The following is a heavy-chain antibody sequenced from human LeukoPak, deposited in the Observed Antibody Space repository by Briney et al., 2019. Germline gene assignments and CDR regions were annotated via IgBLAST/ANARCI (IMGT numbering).Heavy chain of an antibody. D-gene: IGHD6-13*01. V-gene: IGHV1-69*05. CDR1: GGTFSSYA. CDR2: IIPIFGTA. Sequence: SVTVFCKASGGTFSSYAISWVRQAPGQGLEWMGGIIPIFGTANYAQKFQGRVTITTDESTSTAYMELSSLRSEDTAVYYCASQSSWGTFFDYWGQGTLVTVSS. J-gene: IGHJ4*02. CDR3: ASQSSWGTFFDY.